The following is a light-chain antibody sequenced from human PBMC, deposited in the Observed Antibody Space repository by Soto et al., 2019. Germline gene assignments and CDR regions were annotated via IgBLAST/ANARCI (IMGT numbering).Light chain of an antibody. Sequence: EIVLAQSPGIVSLSPGERATLSCRASQTISGTSLAWYQQKPGQAPRLLISGASSRATGIPDRFTGSGAATDFTLTISRREPEDFGIYYYHQYGTSPLTFGGGTKVESK. V-gene: IGKV3-20*01. CDR2: GAS. CDR1: QTISGTS. J-gene: IGKJ4*01. CDR3: HQYGTSPLT.